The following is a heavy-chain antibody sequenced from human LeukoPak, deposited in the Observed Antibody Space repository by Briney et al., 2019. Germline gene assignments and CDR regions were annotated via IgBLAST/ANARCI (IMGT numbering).Heavy chain of an antibody. CDR3: ATYRQVLLPFES. Sequence: GGSLRLSSEASGFTFSTFAMIWVRQPPGKGLEWVSSIFPSGGEIHYADSVRGRFTISRDNSKSTLSLQMNSLRAEDTAIYYCATYRQVLLPFESWGQGTLVTVSS. D-gene: IGHD2/OR15-2a*01. J-gene: IGHJ4*02. CDR2: IFPSGGEI. V-gene: IGHV3-23*01. CDR1: GFTFSTFA.